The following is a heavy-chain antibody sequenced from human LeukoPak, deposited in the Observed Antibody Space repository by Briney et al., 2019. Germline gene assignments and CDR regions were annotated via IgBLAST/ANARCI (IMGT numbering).Heavy chain of an antibody. V-gene: IGHV1-69*05. Sequence: SVKVSCKASGGTFSSYAISWVRQAPGQGLEWMGGIIPIFGTANYAQKFQGRVTITTDESTSTAYMELSSLRSEDTAVYYCARDVSADSYYDILTGYYSDNWFDPWGQGTLVTVSS. CDR2: IIPIFGTA. CDR1: GGTFSSYA. J-gene: IGHJ5*02. D-gene: IGHD3-9*01. CDR3: ARDVSADSYYDILTGYYSDNWFDP.